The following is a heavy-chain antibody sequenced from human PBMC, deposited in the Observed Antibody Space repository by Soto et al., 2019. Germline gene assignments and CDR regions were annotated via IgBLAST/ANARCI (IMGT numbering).Heavy chain of an antibody. V-gene: IGHV3-30-3*01. CDR3: ARGPDILYGYFYHYGIDV. J-gene: IGHJ6*02. Sequence: QVQLVESGGGVVQPGRSLRLSCAASGFTFSSYAMHWVRQAPGKGLEWVAVISHDGSNKYSADSVKGRFTISRDNSKNTLYLQMNSLRAEDTAVYYCARGPDILYGYFYHYGIDVWGQGTTVTVSS. CDR2: ISHDGSNK. D-gene: IGHD3-9*01. CDR1: GFTFSSYA.